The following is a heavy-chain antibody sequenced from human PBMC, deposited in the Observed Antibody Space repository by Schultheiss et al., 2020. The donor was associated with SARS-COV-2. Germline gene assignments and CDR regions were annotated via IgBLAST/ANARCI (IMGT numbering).Heavy chain of an antibody. CDR3: ARGGGITIFGVAPINNYYYYYYMDV. D-gene: IGHD3-3*01. CDR1: GYTFTGYY. Sequence: ASVKVSCKASGYTFTGYYMHWVRQAPGQGLEWMGWINPNSGGTNYAQKFQGWVTLTRDKSISTAYMELSSLVSDDTAVYYCARGGGITIFGVAPINNYYYYYYMDVWGKGTPVTVSS. V-gene: IGHV1-2*04. J-gene: IGHJ6*03. CDR2: INPNSGGT.